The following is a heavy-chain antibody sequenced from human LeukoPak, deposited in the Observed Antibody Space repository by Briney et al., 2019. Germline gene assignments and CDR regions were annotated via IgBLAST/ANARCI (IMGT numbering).Heavy chain of an antibody. V-gene: IGHV4-39*01. J-gene: IGHJ4*02. CDR2: IYYSGYT. D-gene: IGHD3-10*01. Sequence: PSETLSLTCTVSGGSISSSTYYWGWIRQPPGKGLEWIVSIYYSGYTYYNPSLESRVTISVDTSKNQFSLKLSSVTAADTAIYYCAKHYMGSSYNRGLDYWGQGTLVTVSS. CDR1: GGSISSSTYY. CDR3: AKHYMGSSYNRGLDY.